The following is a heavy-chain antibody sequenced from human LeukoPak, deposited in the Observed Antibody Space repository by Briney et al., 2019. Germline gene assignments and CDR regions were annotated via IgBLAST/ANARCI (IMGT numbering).Heavy chain of an antibody. CDR2: INPITGDT. CDR1: AYTFSDYY. J-gene: IGHJ5*02. CDR3: TRDPPFYHYSRGQAFDL. Sequence: ASVKVSCKASAYTFSDYYIHWVRQAPGQGLEWLGWINPITGDTHFAPTFQGRVSMTRDTSISTAYMELKRLRSDDTAVYYCTRDPPFYHYSRGQAFDLWGQGTLVTVST. D-gene: IGHD3-22*01. V-gene: IGHV1-2*02.